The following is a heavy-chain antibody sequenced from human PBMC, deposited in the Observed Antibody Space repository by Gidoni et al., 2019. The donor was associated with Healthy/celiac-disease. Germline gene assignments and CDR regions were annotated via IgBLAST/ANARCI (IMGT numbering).Heavy chain of an antibody. J-gene: IGHJ5*02. D-gene: IGHD6-13*01. Sequence: QLQLQESGPGLVQPSETLSLTCTVSAGSISSSSYYWGWIRQPPGKGLEWIGSIYYSGSTYYNPSLKSRVTISVDTSKNQFSLKLSSVTAADTAVYYCASQPAAAGTGLWFDPWGQGTLVTVSS. CDR1: AGSISSSSYY. CDR3: ASQPAAAGTGLWFDP. CDR2: IYYSGST. V-gene: IGHV4-39*01.